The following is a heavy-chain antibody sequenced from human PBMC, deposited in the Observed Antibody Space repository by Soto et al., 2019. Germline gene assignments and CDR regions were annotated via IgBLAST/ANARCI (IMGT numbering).Heavy chain of an antibody. CDR3: ARDHSISSSGAWWLDP. J-gene: IGHJ5*02. V-gene: IGHV1-46*01. CDR1: GYTFTSNY. CDR2: SNPRGGNT. D-gene: IGHD6-13*01. Sequence: QVQLVQSGAEVKKPGASVKVSCKASGYTFTSNYIHWVRRAPGQGLEWMGTSNPRGGNTNYAQKFQGRVTMTTDTSTSTVYLDLRSLTSEDTAVYYCARDHSISSSGAWWLDPWGQGTLVTVSS.